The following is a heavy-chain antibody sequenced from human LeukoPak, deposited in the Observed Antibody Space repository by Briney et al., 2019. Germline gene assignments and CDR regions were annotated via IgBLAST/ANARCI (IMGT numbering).Heavy chain of an antibody. V-gene: IGHV3-20*04. CDR1: GFTFDDYG. Sequence: GGSLRLSCAASGFTFDDYGMSWVRQAPGKGLEWVSGINWNGGSTGYADSVKGRLTISRDNAKNSLYLQMNSLRAEDTALYYCARDRAAAGSSEPFDYWGQGTLVTVSS. CDR3: ARDRAAAGSSEPFDY. CDR2: INWNGGST. J-gene: IGHJ4*02. D-gene: IGHD6-13*01.